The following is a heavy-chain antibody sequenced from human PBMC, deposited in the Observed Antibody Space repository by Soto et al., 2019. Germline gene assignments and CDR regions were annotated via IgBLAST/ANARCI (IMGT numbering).Heavy chain of an antibody. Sequence: EVQLVESGGGLVQPGGSLRLSCAASGFTFSSYIMNWVRQAPGKGLEWVSYISSSSSTIYYADSVKGRFTISRDNAKNSLYLQMNSLRAEDTAVYYCARAFNYDFWSGYYYWGQGTLVTVSS. CDR2: ISSSSSTI. D-gene: IGHD3-3*01. CDR1: GFTFSSYI. V-gene: IGHV3-48*01. J-gene: IGHJ4*02. CDR3: ARAFNYDFWSGYYY.